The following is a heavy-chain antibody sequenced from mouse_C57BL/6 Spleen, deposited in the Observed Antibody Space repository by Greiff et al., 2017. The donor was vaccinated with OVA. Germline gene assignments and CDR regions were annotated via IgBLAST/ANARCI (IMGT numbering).Heavy chain of an antibody. J-gene: IGHJ2*01. CDR2: IDPETGGT. D-gene: IGHD2-1*01. CDR3: TRGEWGNYDY. CDR1: GYTFTDYE. V-gene: IGHV1-15*01. Sequence: VQLQQSGAELVRPGASVTLSCKASGYTFTDYEMHWVKKTPVHGLEWIGAIDPETGGTAYNQKFKGKAILTADKSSSTAYMERRSLTSEDSAVYYCTRGEWGNYDYWGQGTTLPVSS.